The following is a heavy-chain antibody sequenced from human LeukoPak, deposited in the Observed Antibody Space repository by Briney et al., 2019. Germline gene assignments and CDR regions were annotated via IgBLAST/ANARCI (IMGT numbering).Heavy chain of an antibody. V-gene: IGHV3-30*03. CDR1: GFTFSSYG. J-gene: IGHJ4*02. Sequence: GGSLRLSCAASGFTFSSYGMHWVRQAPGKGLEWVAVISYDGSNKYYADSVKGRFTISRDNSKNTLYLQMNSLRAEDTAVYFCVSPRWGYWGQGTLVTVS. CDR2: ISYDGSNK. D-gene: IGHD5-24*01. CDR3: VSPRWGY.